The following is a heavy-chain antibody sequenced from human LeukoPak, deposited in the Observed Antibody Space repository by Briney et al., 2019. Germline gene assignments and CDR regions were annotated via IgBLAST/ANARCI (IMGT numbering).Heavy chain of an antibody. D-gene: IGHD2-21*01. CDR2: IYYSGST. V-gene: IGHV4-59*08. CDR3: ARHLFGNYFDY. CDR1: GGSISSYY. Sequence: SETLSLTCTVSGGSISSYYWSWIRQPPGKGLEWIGYIYYSGSTNYNPSLKSRVTISVDTSKNRFSLKLSSVTAADTAVYYCARHLFGNYFDYWGQGTLVTVSS. J-gene: IGHJ4*02.